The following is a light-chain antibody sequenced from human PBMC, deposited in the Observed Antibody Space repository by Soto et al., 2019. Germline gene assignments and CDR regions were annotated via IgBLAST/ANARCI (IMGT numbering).Light chain of an antibody. CDR2: SNN. Sequence: QSVLTQPPSASGTPGQRVTISCSESSSNIGSNTVNWYQQLPGTAPKLLIYSNNQRPSGVPDRFSGSKSGTSASLAISGLKAEDEADYYCAAWDDSLNGWVFGGGTKLTVL. V-gene: IGLV1-44*01. CDR3: AAWDDSLNGWV. CDR1: SSNIGSNT. J-gene: IGLJ3*02.